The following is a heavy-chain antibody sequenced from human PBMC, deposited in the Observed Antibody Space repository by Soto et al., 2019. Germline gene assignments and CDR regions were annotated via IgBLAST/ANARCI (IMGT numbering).Heavy chain of an antibody. CDR3: AKVKAGSGARGDPLAL. CDR1: GLTLSNYW. D-gene: IGHD2-15*01. J-gene: IGHJ4*02. CDR2: INGGGSTT. V-gene: IGHV3-74*03. Sequence: EVQLVESGGGPVQAGGSLRLSCAASGLTLSNYWMQWVRQVPGKGLVWVAHINGGGSTTKYAESVKGRFTISRDYAKNMMNLKKTRLRDDDTAVDYCAKVKAGSGARGDPLALWGQGILVTVSS.